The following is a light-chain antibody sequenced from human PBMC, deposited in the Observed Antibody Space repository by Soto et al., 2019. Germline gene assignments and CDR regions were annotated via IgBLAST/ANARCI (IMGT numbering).Light chain of an antibody. CDR1: QSVNIY. Sequence: IVMTHCPATLSVSRGQRATLSCRAIQSVNIYLAWYQQKPGQAPRLLIFGASYRATGIPARFSGSGSGTEFNLTISSLKSEDFAVYFCQQYDDWLRLTFGGGTKVDIK. CDR2: GAS. J-gene: IGKJ4*01. V-gene: IGKV3D-15*01. CDR3: QQYDDWLRLT.